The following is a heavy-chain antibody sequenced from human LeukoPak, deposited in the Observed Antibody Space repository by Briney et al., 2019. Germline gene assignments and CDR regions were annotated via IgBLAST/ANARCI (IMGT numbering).Heavy chain of an antibody. CDR2: IYYSGST. V-gene: IGHV4-39*01. J-gene: IGHJ4*02. CDR3: ASSSGWQTPIGY. Sequence: SETLSLTCTVSGGSISSSSYYWGWIRQPPGKGLEWIGSIYYSGSTYYNPSLKSRVTISVDTSKNQFSLKLSSVTAADTAVYYCASSSGWQTPIGYWGQGTLVTVSS. CDR1: GGSISSSSYY. D-gene: IGHD6-19*01.